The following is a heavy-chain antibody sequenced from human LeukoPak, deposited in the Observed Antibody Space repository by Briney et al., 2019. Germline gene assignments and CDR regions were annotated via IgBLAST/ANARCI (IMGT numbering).Heavy chain of an antibody. CDR1: GFTFDDYA. J-gene: IGHJ4*02. CDR3: AKDIGYSYGYPDY. CDR2: ISWNSGGI. Sequence: GGSLRLSCAASGFTFDDYAMHWVRQAPGKGLEWVSGISWNSGGIGYADSVKGRFTISRDNAKNSLYPQMNSLRAEDTALYYCAKDIGYSYGYPDYWGQGTLVTVSS. V-gene: IGHV3-9*01. D-gene: IGHD5-18*01.